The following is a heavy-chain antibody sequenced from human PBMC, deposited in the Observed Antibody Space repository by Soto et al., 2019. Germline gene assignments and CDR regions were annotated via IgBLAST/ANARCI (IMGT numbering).Heavy chain of an antibody. D-gene: IGHD2-2*01. J-gene: IGHJ4*02. Sequence: QVQLVQSGAEVKKPGASVRVSCKASGYTFSSYGISWVRQAPGQGLEWMGRIRPDSGNTDYAQKFEGRVTMTADTSTSTAYMELRSLRSDDTAVYYCARDRSTSDYWGQGTLVTVSS. CDR3: ARDRSTSDY. CDR2: IRPDSGNT. CDR1: GYTFSSYG. V-gene: IGHV1-18*01.